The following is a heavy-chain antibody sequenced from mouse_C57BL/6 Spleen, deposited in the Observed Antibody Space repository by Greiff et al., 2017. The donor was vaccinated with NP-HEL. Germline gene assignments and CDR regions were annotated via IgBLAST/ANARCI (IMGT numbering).Heavy chain of an antibody. CDR3: ARAYYSNAYAMDY. D-gene: IGHD2-5*01. J-gene: IGHJ4*01. Sequence: EVKLVESGGGLVKPGGSLKLSCAASGFTFSSYAMSWVRQTPEKRLEWVATISDGGSYTYYPDNVKGRFTISRDNAKNNLYLQMSHLKSEDTAMYYCARAYYSNAYAMDYWGQGTSVTVSS. V-gene: IGHV5-4*03. CDR2: ISDGGSYT. CDR1: GFTFSSYA.